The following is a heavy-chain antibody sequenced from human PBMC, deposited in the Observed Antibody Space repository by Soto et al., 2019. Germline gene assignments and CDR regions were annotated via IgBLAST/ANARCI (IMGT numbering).Heavy chain of an antibody. J-gene: IGHJ6*02. CDR3: ARAMFIYYGSGSQPSYGMDV. V-gene: IGHV3-33*01. CDR2: IWYDGSNK. D-gene: IGHD3-10*01. CDR1: GFTFSSYG. Sequence: GGSLRLSCAASGFTFSSYGMHWVRQAPGKGLEWVAVIWYDGSNKYYADSVKGRFTISRDNSKNTLYLQMNSLRAEDTAVYYCARAMFIYYGSGSQPSYGMDVWGQGTTVTVSS.